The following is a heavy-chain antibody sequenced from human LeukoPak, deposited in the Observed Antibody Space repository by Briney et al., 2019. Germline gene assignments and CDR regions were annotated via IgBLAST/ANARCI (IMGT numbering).Heavy chain of an antibody. D-gene: IGHD1-26*01. CDR2: ISDDGSNG. CDR3: VREVTSGSFDY. V-gene: IGHV3-30*04. Sequence: GGSLRLSCEASGFTFSSYAMHWVRQAPGRGLEWVTVISDDGSNGYYAGSVKGRLTISRDNSQNTLHVQVSSLRPEDTAVYYCVREVTSGSFDYWGPGTLVTVSS. J-gene: IGHJ4*02. CDR1: GFTFSSYA.